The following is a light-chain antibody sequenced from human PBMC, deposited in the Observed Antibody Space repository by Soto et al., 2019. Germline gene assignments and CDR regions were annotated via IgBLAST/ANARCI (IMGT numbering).Light chain of an antibody. J-gene: IGKJ2*01. V-gene: IGKV1-5*03. Sequence: DIQMTQSPSTLSASVGDRVTITCRASQSISNWLAWYQQKPGKAPKLLIYKASSLESGVPSRFSGSGSGTEFTLTISSLQPDDFETYSCQQYNSYRYTFGQGTKLEI. CDR3: QQYNSYRYT. CDR1: QSISNW. CDR2: KAS.